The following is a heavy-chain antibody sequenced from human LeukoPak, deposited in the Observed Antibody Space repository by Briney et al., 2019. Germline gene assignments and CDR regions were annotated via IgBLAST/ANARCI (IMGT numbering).Heavy chain of an antibody. D-gene: IGHD5-12*01. CDR1: GYTFTGYY. CDR2: INPNSGGT. CDR3: ARYSGYDWVYARY. V-gene: IGHV1-2*02. Sequence: ASVTVSCKASGYTFTGYYMHWVRQAPGQGREWMGWINPNSGGTNYAQKFQGTVTMTRDTSISTAYMELSRLRSDDTAVYYCARYSGYDWVYARYWGQGTLVTVSS. J-gene: IGHJ4*02.